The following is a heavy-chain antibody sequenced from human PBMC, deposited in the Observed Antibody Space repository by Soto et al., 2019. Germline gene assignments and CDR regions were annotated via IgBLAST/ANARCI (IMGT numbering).Heavy chain of an antibody. CDR1: GFTFSSYA. J-gene: IGHJ4*02. D-gene: IGHD6-6*01. CDR2: ISGSGSST. Sequence: GGSLRLSCAASGFTFSSYAMTWVRQAPGKGLEWVSAISGSGSSTYYADSVKGRFTISRDKSKNTVYLQMNSLRAEDTAVYYCAKGVAARPTFFDYWGQGTLVTVSS. CDR3: AKGVAARPTFFDY. V-gene: IGHV3-23*01.